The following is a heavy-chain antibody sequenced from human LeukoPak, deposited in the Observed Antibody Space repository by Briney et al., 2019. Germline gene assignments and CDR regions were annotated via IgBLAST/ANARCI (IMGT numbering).Heavy chain of an antibody. V-gene: IGHV3-9*01. D-gene: IGHD3-22*01. Sequence: GGSLRLSCAASGFTFDDYAMHWVRQAPGKDLEWVSGISWNSGSIGYADSVKGRFTISRDNAKNSLYLQMNSLRAEDTALYYCAKDYDSSGYYPKFDYWGQGTLVTVSS. CDR3: AKDYDSSGYYPKFDY. CDR2: ISWNSGSI. J-gene: IGHJ4*02. CDR1: GFTFDDYA.